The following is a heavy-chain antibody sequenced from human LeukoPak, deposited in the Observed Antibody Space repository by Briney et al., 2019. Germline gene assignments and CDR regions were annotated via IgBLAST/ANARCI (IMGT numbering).Heavy chain of an antibody. Sequence: SETLSLTCTVSGGSISSSSYYWGWIRQPPGKGLEWIGSIYYSGSTYYNPSLKSRVTISVDTSKNQFSLKLSSVTAADTAVYYCARVYCTNGVCYYFDYWGQGTLVTVSS. D-gene: IGHD2-8*01. CDR2: IYYSGST. J-gene: IGHJ4*02. CDR3: ARVYCTNGVCYYFDY. CDR1: GGSISSSSYY. V-gene: IGHV4-39*07.